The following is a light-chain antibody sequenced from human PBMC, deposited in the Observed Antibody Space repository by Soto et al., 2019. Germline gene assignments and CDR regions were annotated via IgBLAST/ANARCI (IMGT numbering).Light chain of an antibody. J-gene: IGLJ2*01. CDR1: NSNIGTNT. Sequence: QSVLTQPPSASGTHGQRVTISCSGRNSNIGTNTVAWYQQFPGTAPKLLIYNNSQRPSGVPDRFSGSKSGTSASLAISGLQSEDEADYYCAAWDDSLNGVLIGGGTKLTVL. CDR2: NNS. V-gene: IGLV1-44*01. CDR3: AAWDDSLNGVL.